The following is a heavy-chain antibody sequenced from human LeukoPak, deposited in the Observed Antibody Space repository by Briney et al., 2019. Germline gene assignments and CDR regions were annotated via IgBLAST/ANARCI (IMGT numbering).Heavy chain of an antibody. CDR3: TRFLRGIAAAGTGDYYYYMDV. Sequence: GGSLRLSCAASGFSVSTNYMSWVRQAPGKGLEWVSAISGSGGSTYYADSVKGRFTISRDNSKNTLYLQMNSLRAEDTAVYYCTRFLRGIAAAGTGDYYYYMDVWGKGTTVTVSS. D-gene: IGHD6-13*01. CDR1: GFSVSTNY. V-gene: IGHV3-23*01. CDR2: ISGSGGST. J-gene: IGHJ6*03.